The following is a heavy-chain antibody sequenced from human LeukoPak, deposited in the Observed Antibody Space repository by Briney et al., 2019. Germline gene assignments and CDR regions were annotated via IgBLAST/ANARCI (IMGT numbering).Heavy chain of an antibody. Sequence: SETLSLTCTVSGGSISSYYWSWIRQPPGKGLEWIGYIYYSGSTNYDPSLKSRVTISVDTSKNQFSLELSSVTAADTAVYYCARLRKAAGSLPDYWGQGTLVTVSS. J-gene: IGHJ4*02. CDR2: IYYSGST. CDR3: ARLRKAAGSLPDY. CDR1: GGSISSYY. V-gene: IGHV4-59*01. D-gene: IGHD6-13*01.